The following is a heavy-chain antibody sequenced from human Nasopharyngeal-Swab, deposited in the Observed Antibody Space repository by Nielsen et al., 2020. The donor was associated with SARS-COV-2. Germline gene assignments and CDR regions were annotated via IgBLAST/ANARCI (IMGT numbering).Heavy chain of an antibody. CDR3: ARVTELLGGEFDP. J-gene: IGHJ5*02. CDR2: INPNSGGT. V-gene: IGHV1-2*06. D-gene: IGHD3-10*01. Sequence: WVRQAPGQGLEWMGRINPNSGGTNYTQKFQGRVTMTRDTSISTAYMELSRLRSDDTAVYYCARVTELLGGEFDPWGQGTLVTVSS.